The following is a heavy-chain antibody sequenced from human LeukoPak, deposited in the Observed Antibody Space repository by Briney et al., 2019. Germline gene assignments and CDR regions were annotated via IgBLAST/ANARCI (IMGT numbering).Heavy chain of an antibody. CDR1: GFTFSSYS. J-gene: IGHJ4*01. V-gene: IGHV3-21*01. Sequence: TGGSLRLSCAASGFTFSSYSMNWVRQAPGKGLEWVSSISSSSSYIYYADSVKGRFTISRDNAKNSLYLQMNSLRAEDTAVYYCARVLTGASDYWGHGTLGTVSS. D-gene: IGHD7-27*01. CDR2: ISSSSSYI. CDR3: ARVLTGASDY.